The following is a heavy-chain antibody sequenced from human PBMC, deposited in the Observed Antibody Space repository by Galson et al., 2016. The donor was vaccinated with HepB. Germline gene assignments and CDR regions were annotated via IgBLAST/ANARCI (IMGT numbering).Heavy chain of an antibody. CDR2: ISAYSGNT. CDR3: VRDRSVTVGRGVIKYFDF. Sequence: KVSCKASGYTFTSYGISWVRQAPGQGLEWMGWISAYSGNTNYAQKFQGRVTVTTETSTSTAYMELRSLRSDDTALYYCVRDRSVTVGRGVIKYFDFWGPGTLITVSS. J-gene: IGHJ4*02. V-gene: IGHV1-18*01. D-gene: IGHD3-10*01. CDR1: GYTFTSYG.